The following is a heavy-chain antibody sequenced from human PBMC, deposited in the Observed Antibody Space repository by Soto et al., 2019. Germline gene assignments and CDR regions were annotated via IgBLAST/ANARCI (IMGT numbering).Heavy chain of an antibody. D-gene: IGHD2-2*01. Sequence: GGSLRLSCAASGFTFRTYAMSWVRQAPGKGLEWVSTISDSGTTYYANSVKGRFTISRDNPRNTLDLQMNSLRVEDTAVYYCAKGGEGSCSRTSCLYFSDSWGQGTLVTVSS. CDR2: ISDSGTT. CDR1: GFTFRTYA. J-gene: IGHJ5*02. V-gene: IGHV3-23*01. CDR3: AKGGEGSCSRTSCLYFSDS.